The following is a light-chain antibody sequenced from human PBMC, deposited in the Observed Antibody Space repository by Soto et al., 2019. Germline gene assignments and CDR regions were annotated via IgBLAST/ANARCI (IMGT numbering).Light chain of an antibody. Sequence: DIQMTQSPSSLSASLGDRVTITCRASQSISTFLNWYQQKPGKAPKLLIYAASTLQSGVPSRFSGSGSGTDFTLTISSLHPEDFATFYCQQSYSTPFTFGPGTNVDIK. CDR1: QSISTF. CDR2: AAS. J-gene: IGKJ3*01. V-gene: IGKV1-39*01. CDR3: QQSYSTPFT.